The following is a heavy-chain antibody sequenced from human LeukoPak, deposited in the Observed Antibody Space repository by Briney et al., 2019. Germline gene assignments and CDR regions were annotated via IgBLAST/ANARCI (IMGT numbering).Heavy chain of an antibody. D-gene: IGHD6-19*01. J-gene: IGHJ1*01. V-gene: IGHV4-4*07. Sequence: SETLSLTCTVSGGSISSYYWSWIRQPARKGPEWIGRIYTSGSTNYNPSLKSRVTMSVDTSKNQFSLKLSSVTAADTAVYYCARLGGSGWYDGYFQHWGQGTLVTVSS. CDR1: GGSISSYY. CDR3: ARLGGSGWYDGYFQH. CDR2: IYTSGST.